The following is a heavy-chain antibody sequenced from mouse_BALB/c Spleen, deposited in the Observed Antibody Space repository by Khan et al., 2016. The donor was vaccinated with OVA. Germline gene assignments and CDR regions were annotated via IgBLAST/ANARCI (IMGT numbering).Heavy chain of an antibody. CDR2: INPSNGYT. V-gene: IGHV1-4*01. CDR1: GYTFTSYT. Sequence: QVQLKESGAELARPGASVKMSCKASGYTFTSYTIHWIKKRPGQGLEWIGYINPSNGYTNYNQKFKDKATLTTDKSSTTAYLQLRRLTPDDSAVYNCVRDGAYHRNDGWFAYWGQGTLVTVSA. J-gene: IGHJ3*01. D-gene: IGHD2-14*01. CDR3: VRDGAYHRNDGWFAY.